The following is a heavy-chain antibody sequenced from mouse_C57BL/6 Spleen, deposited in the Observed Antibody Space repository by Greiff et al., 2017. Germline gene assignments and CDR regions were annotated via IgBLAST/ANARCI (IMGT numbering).Heavy chain of an antibody. CDR1: GYTFTSYW. V-gene: IGHV1-59*01. CDR3: ARAFAY. Sequence: VKLQQPGAELVRPGTSVKLSCKASGYTFTSYWMHWVKQRPGQGLEWIGVIDPSDSYTNYNQKFKGKATLTVDTSSSTAYMQLSSLTSEDSAVYYCARAFAYWGQGTLVTVSA. CDR2: IDPSDSYT. J-gene: IGHJ3*01.